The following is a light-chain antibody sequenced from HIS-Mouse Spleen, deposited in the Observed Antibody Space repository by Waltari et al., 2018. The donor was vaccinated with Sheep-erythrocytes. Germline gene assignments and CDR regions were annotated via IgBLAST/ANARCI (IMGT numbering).Light chain of an antibody. Sequence: EIVLTQSPDFQSVTPKEKVTITCRASQSIGSSLHWYQQKPDQSPKLLISSDSQAFLGVPSKFSGSGSGTDFTLTINSLEAEDAATYYCHQSSSLPYTFGQGTKLEIK. J-gene: IGKJ2*01. CDR1: QSIGSS. V-gene: IGKV6-21*01. CDR2: SDS. CDR3: HQSSSLPYT.